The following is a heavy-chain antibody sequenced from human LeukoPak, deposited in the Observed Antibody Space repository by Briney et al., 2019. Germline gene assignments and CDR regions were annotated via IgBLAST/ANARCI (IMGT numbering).Heavy chain of an antibody. CDR3: AKDFSASYYGSGSYSGY. V-gene: IGHV3-30*02. CDR1: GFTFSSYG. Sequence: GGSLRLSCAASGFTFSSYGMHWVRQAPGKGLEWVAFIRYDGSNKYYADSVKGRFTISRDNSKHTLYLQMNSMRAEDTAVYYCAKDFSASYYGSGSYSGYWGQGTLVTVSS. J-gene: IGHJ4*02. D-gene: IGHD3-10*01. CDR2: IRYDGSNK.